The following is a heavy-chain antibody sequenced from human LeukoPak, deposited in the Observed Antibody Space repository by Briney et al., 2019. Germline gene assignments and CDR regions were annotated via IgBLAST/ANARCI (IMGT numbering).Heavy chain of an antibody. V-gene: IGHV3-23*01. CDR2: ISKSGDHT. Sequence: PGGSLRLSCAVSGLTFNNYAMSWVRQAPGKGLEWVSAISKSGDHTYYAASAKGRFTIYRDNSKNTQYLQMNSLRAEDTAVYYCAKDAVGATTPYYFDYWGQGTLVTVSS. CDR3: AKDAVGATTPYYFDY. CDR1: GLTFNNYA. J-gene: IGHJ4*02. D-gene: IGHD1-26*01.